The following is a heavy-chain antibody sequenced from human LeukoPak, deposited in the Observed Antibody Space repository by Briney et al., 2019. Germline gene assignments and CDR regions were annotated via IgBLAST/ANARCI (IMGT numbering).Heavy chain of an antibody. D-gene: IGHD4-17*01. J-gene: IGHJ5*02. Sequence: GGSLRLSCAASGFTVISNLMTWVRQSPGRGLEWLSSIYSGGATYYADSVKGRFTISRDHSNNSVSLQMTNLRVEDTAVYYCASFPNDYDEGFDPWGQGTLVTVSS. CDR2: IYSGGAT. CDR3: ASFPNDYDEGFDP. CDR1: GFTVISNL. V-gene: IGHV3-53*01.